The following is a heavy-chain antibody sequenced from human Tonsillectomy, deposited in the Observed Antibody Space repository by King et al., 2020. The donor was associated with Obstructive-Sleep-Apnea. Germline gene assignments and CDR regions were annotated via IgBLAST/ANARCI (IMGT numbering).Heavy chain of an antibody. CDR2: ISASNGNT. J-gene: IGHJ4*02. CDR3: ARGGYDILAGYYAGRDVDFDY. Sequence: QLVQSGAEVKKPGASVKVSCKASGYSFTSYGISWVRQAPGQGLEWLGWISASNGNTNSAQKLQGRLTLTTDTSTSTVHMELRSLRSDDTAVYYCARGGYDILAGYYAGRDVDFDYWGQGTLVTVSS. V-gene: IGHV1-18*01. CDR1: GYSFTSYG. D-gene: IGHD3-9*01.